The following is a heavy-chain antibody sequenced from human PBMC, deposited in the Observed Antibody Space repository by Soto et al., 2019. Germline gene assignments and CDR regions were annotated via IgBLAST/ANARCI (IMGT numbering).Heavy chain of an antibody. D-gene: IGHD5-12*01. CDR3: ARYSLVVATIGGYYYYMDV. J-gene: IGHJ6*03. CDR2: IYYSGST. CDR1: GGSISSYY. Sequence: PSETLSLTCTVSGGSISSYYWSWIRQPPGKGLEWIGYIYYSGSTNYNPSLKSRVTKSVDTSKNQFSLKLSSVTAADTAVYYFARYSLVVATIGGYYYYMDVWGKGTTVTVSS. V-gene: IGHV4-59*08.